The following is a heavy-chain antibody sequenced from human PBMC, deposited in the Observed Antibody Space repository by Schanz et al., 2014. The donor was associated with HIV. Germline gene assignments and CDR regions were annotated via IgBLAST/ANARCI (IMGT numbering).Heavy chain of an antibody. D-gene: IGHD6-19*01. CDR1: GFTFSTYA. CDR2: MRGSDDST. CDR3: ARSPDWAGTDAFDI. J-gene: IGHJ3*02. V-gene: IGHV3-23*01. Sequence: EVKLSESGGGLVQPGGSLRLSCVASGFTFSTYAMSWVRQAPGKGLEWVSGMRGSDDSTFYADSVKGRFTISRDNSKNTVYLQMTGLRAEDTAIYYCARSPDWAGTDAFDIWGQGTMVTVSS.